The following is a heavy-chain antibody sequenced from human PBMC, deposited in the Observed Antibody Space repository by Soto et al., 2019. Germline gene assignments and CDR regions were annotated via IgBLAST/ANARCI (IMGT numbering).Heavy chain of an antibody. J-gene: IGHJ4*02. CDR2: IYHSGST. CDR3: ATRRGDFDWLSPTFYFDY. D-gene: IGHD3-9*01. CDR1: GSSISSSNW. Sequence: PSETLSLTCAVSGSSISSSNWWSWVRQPPGKGLEWIGEIYHSGSTNYNPSLKSRVTISVDKSKNQFSLKLSSVTAADTAVYYCATRRGDFDWLSPTFYFDYWGQGTLVTVSS. V-gene: IGHV4-4*02.